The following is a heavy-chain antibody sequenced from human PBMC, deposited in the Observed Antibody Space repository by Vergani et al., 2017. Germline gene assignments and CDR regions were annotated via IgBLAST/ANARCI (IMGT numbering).Heavy chain of an antibody. V-gene: IGHV3-23*01. CDR3: AKDAGSYVNFFDS. CDR2: LTGGGGST. D-gene: IGHD1-26*01. CDR1: GFTFSTYA. J-gene: IGHJ4*02. Sequence: EVQLLESGGSLKQPGGSVRLSCAASGFTFSTYAMHWVRQAPGKGLEWVSALTGGGGSTYYADSFKGRFIISRDNSRDTLYLQMNSLRPEDTATYYCAKDAGSYVNFFDSWGQGTLVTVSS.